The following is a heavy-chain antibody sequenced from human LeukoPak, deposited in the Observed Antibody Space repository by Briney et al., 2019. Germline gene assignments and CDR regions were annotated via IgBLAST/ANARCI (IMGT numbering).Heavy chain of an antibody. D-gene: IGHD6-19*01. CDR1: GDSFTRYY. Sequence: SETLSLTCVVSGDSFTRYYWSWIRQSAGRGLEWIGQIYASGSTIYNPSLASRVTLSIDTSQRQFSLKVRSVTAADTAVYYCAGRGQSTGWSFDYWGRGTLVTVSS. V-gene: IGHV4-4*07. CDR3: AGRGQSTGWSFDY. CDR2: IYASGST. J-gene: IGHJ4*02.